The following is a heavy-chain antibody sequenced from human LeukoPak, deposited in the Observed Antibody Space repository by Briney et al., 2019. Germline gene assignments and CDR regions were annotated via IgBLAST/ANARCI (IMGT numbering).Heavy chain of an antibody. J-gene: IGHJ3*02. CDR1: GGSISSGGYY. Sequence: SETLSLTCTVSGGSISSGGYYWSWIRQPPGKGLEWIGYIYHSGSTYYNPSLKSRVTISVDRSKNQFSLKLSSVTAADTAVYYCARRYCSSTSCYQDAFDIWGQGTMVTVSS. CDR2: IYHSGST. D-gene: IGHD2-2*01. V-gene: IGHV4-30-2*01. CDR3: ARRYCSSTSCYQDAFDI.